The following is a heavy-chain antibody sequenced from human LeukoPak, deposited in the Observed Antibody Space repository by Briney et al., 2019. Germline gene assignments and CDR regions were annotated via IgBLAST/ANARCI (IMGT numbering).Heavy chain of an antibody. J-gene: IGHJ6*02. V-gene: IGHV1-46*01. Sequence: ASVKVSCMASGYSLTTYYMHWVRQAPGQGVEWMAIINPSGGGTKYAQKFQGRVTMTRDTPTNTVYMELSSLRTEDTAVYYCASVYLYGMDVWGQGTTVTVSS. D-gene: IGHD2-8*01. CDR1: GYSLTTYY. CDR2: INPSGGGT. CDR3: ASVYLYGMDV.